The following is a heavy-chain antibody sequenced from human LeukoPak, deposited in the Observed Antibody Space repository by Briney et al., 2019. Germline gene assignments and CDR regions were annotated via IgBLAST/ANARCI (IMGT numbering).Heavy chain of an antibody. CDR2: IRYDGSNK. CDR3: AKVFAYCSSTSCYKASDYYYMDV. Sequence: GRSLRLSCAASGFTFSSYAMHWVRQAPGKGLEWVAFIRYDGSNKYYADSVKGRFTISRDNSKNTLYLQMNSLRAEDTAVYYCAKVFAYCSSTSCYKASDYYYMDVWGKGTTVTVSS. J-gene: IGHJ6*03. D-gene: IGHD2-2*02. CDR1: GFTFSSYA. V-gene: IGHV3-30*02.